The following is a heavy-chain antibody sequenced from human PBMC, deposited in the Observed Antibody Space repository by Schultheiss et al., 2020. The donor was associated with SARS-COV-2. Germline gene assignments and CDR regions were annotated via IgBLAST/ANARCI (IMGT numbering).Heavy chain of an antibody. CDR2: IYYSGST. V-gene: IGHV4-59*12. Sequence: GSLRLSCAASGFTFSSYEMNWVRQAPGKGLEWIGYIYYSGSTNYNPSLKSRVTMSVDTSKNQFSLKVSSVTAADTAVYYCARSGDSSVDYWGQGTLVTVSS. D-gene: IGHD6-19*01. CDR3: ARSGDSSVDY. J-gene: IGHJ4*02. CDR1: GFTFSSYE.